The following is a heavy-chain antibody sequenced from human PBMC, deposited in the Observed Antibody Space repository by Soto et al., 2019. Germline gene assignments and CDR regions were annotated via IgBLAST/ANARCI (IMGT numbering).Heavy chain of an antibody. V-gene: IGHV1-69*13. CDR2: IIPIFGTA. CDR1: GGTFSSYA. CDR3: AREARAVQLIAARYYYYYDMDV. J-gene: IGHJ6*02. D-gene: IGHD6-6*01. Sequence: SVKVSCKASGGTFSSYAISWVRQAPGQGLEWMGGIIPIFGTANYAQKFQGRVTITADESTSTAYMELSSLRSEDTAVYYCAREARAVQLIAARYYYYYDMDVWAQGTTVTVSS.